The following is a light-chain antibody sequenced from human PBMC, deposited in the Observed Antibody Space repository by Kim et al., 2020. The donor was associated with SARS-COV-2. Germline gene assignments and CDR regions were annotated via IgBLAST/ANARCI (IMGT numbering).Light chain of an antibody. CDR1: QSVSSSY. Sequence: SPGESATLSCRASQSVSSSYLAWYQQKPGQAPRLLIYGASSRATGIPDRFSGSGSGTDFTLTISSLQPEDVATYYCQKYNSAPFTFGQGTKVDIK. CDR2: GAS. CDR3: QKYNSAPFT. J-gene: IGKJ1*01. V-gene: IGKV3-20*01.